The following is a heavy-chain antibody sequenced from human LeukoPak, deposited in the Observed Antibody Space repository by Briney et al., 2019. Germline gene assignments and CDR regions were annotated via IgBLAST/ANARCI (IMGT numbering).Heavy chain of an antibody. CDR2: IWYDGSNK. Sequence: GGSLRLSCAASGFTFSSYCMHWVRQAPGKGLEWVAVIWYDGSNKYYADSVKGRFTISRDNSKNTLYLQMNSLRAEDTAVYYCARGLRGQYSSSSGFYFDYWGQGTLVTVSS. J-gene: IGHJ4*02. CDR3: ARGLRGQYSSSSGFYFDY. CDR1: GFTFSSYC. D-gene: IGHD6-6*01. V-gene: IGHV3-33*01.